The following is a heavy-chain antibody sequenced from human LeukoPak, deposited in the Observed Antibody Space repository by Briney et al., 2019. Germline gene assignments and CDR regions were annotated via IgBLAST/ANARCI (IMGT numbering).Heavy chain of an antibody. CDR1: GYTFTGYY. D-gene: IGHD4-23*01. CDR2: INPNSGGT. CDR3: ARDNSVEDTAWWFDP. J-gene: IGHJ5*02. Sequence: GASVKVSCKASGYTFTGYYMHWVRQAPGQGLEWMGWINPNSGGTSYAQKFQGRVTMTRDMSTSTYYMELSSLRSEDTAVYYCARDNSVEDTAWWFDPWGQGTLVTVSS. V-gene: IGHV1-2*02.